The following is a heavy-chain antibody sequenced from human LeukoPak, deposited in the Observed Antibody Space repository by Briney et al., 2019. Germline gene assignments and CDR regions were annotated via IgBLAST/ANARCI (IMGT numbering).Heavy chain of an antibody. V-gene: IGHV3-53*01. CDR3: ARDGLRLGELSQF. Sequence: GGSLRLSCAASGFTVSSNYMSWVRQAPGKGLEWVPVIYSGGSTYYVDSVKGRFTISRDNSKNTLYLQMNSLRAEDTAVYYCARDGLRLGELSQFGGQGTQVTVSS. J-gene: IGHJ4*02. CDR2: IYSGGST. D-gene: IGHD3-16*02. CDR1: GFTVSSNY.